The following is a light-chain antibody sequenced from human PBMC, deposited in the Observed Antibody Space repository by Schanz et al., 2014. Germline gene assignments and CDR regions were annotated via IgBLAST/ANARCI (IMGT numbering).Light chain of an antibody. CDR2: DVR. CDR3: SSYRRNSTTTHVV. V-gene: IGLV2-14*01. J-gene: IGLJ2*01. Sequence: QSALTQPASVSGSPGQSITISCTGTSSDVGGYNYVCWYQQHPGKAPKLLIYDVRNRPSGVSNRFSGSKSGNTASLTISGLQAEDEADYYCSSYRRNSTTTHVVFGGGTKLTVL. CDR1: SSDVGGYNY.